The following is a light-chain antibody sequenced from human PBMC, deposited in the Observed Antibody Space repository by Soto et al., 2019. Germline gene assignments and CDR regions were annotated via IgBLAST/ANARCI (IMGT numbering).Light chain of an antibody. J-gene: IGLJ2*01. V-gene: IGLV2-14*03. CDR1: SSDVGGYNY. CDR2: DVS. CDR3: SSYTSSSTVV. Sequence: QSALTQPASVSGSPGQSITISCTGTSSDVGGYNYVSWYKQNSGKAPKLMIYDVSYRPSGVSNRFSGFKSGNTASLTISGLQAEDEADYYCSSYTSSSTVVFGGGTKVTVL.